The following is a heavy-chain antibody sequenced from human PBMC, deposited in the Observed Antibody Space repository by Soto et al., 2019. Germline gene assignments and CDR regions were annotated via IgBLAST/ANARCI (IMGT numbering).Heavy chain of an antibody. CDR1: GFTFSSYG. CDR2: IWSDGSNK. V-gene: IGHV3-33*01. Sequence: GGSLRLSCAASGFTFSSYGMHWVRQAPGKGLEWVAVIWSDGSNKYYVDSVKGRFTTSRDNSKKTLYLQMNSLRAEDTAVYYCARVFDTYYFDSWGQGNMVTVSS. J-gene: IGHJ4*02. CDR3: ARVFDTYYFDS. D-gene: IGHD3-9*01.